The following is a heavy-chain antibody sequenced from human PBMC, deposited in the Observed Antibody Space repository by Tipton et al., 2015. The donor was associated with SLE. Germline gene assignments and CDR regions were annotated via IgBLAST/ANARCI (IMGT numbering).Heavy chain of an antibody. Sequence: TLSLTCAVYGGSFSDYYWSWIRQPPGKGLEWIGEINHSGSTNYNPSLKSRVTISVDTSQNQFSLKLSSVTAADTAVYYCARGPRSLGGSPRDDTWGQGTLVTVSS. CDR2: INHSGST. CDR3: ARGPRSLGGSPRDDT. J-gene: IGHJ5*02. CDR1: GGSFSDYY. D-gene: IGHD2-15*01. V-gene: IGHV4-34*01.